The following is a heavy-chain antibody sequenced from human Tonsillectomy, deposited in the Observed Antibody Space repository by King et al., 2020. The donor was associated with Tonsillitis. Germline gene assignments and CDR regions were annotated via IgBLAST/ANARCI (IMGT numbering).Heavy chain of an antibody. J-gene: IGHJ4*02. CDR3: AKDLTPVLPSAFDY. CDR1: GFTFDNYA. Sequence: VQLVESGGGLVQPGRSLRLSCAASGFTFDNYAMHWVRQAPGKGLEWVSGISWNCGSIGYADSVRGRFTISRDNAKNSLYLQMHSLRAEDTAFYYCAKDLTPVLPSAFDYWGQGTLVTVSS. CDR2: ISWNCGSI. V-gene: IGHV3-9*01.